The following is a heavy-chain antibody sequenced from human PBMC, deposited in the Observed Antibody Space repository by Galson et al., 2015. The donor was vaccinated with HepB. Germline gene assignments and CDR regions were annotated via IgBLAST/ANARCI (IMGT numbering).Heavy chain of an antibody. CDR2: IWSDGSNK. D-gene: IGHD3-3*01. Sequence: SLRLSCAASGFIFSSYGMHWVRQAPGKGLEWVAVIWSDGSNKYYADSVKGRFTISRDNSKSTLYLQMNSLRAEDTAVYYCARDFFSHRDYYYGMDVWGQGTTVTVSS. J-gene: IGHJ6*02. CDR3: ARDFFSHRDYYYGMDV. V-gene: IGHV3-33*01. CDR1: GFIFSSYG.